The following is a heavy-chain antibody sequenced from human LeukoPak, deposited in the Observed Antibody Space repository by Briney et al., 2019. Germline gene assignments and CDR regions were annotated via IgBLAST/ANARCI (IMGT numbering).Heavy chain of an antibody. V-gene: IGHV3-23*01. J-gene: IGHJ4*02. CDR1: GFTFGSYA. D-gene: IGHD5-18*01. CDR3: AKGGYSYGQSEFDY. Sequence: GGSLRLSCAASGFTFGSYAMSWVRQAPGKGLEWVSAISGSGGSTYYADSVKGWFTISRDNSKNTLYLQMNSLRAEDTAVYYCAKGGYSYGQSEFDYWGQGTLVTVSS. CDR2: ISGSGGST.